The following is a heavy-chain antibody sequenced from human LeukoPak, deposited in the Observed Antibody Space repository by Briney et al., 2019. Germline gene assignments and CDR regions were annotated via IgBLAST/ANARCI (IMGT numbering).Heavy chain of an antibody. V-gene: IGHV4-38-2*02. J-gene: IGHJ4*02. Sequence: SETLSLTCTVSGYSISNGYYWGWIRQPPGKGLEWVGSISHRGSTYYNPSLRSRITISLDRSKQKFSLKLTSVTAADTAVYFCARGAEYYAIWRGYAGYSDYWGQGISVTVSS. CDR1: GYSISNGYY. D-gene: IGHD3-3*01. CDR3: ARGAEYYAIWRGYAGYSDY. CDR2: ISHRGST.